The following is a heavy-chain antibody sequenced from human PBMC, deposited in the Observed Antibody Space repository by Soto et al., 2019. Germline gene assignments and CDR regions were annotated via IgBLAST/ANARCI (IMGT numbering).Heavy chain of an antibody. J-gene: IGHJ4*02. D-gene: IGHD3-3*01. CDR3: AREGYDFWSGYTLDY. CDR1: GGTFSSYT. V-gene: IGHV1-69*08. CDR2: IIPILGIA. Sequence: QVQLVQSGAEVKKPGSSVKVSCKASGGTFSSYTISWVGQAPGQGLEWMGRIIPILGIANYAQKFQGRVTITADKSTSTAYMELSSLRSEDTAVYYSAREGYDFWSGYTLDYWGQGTLVTVSS.